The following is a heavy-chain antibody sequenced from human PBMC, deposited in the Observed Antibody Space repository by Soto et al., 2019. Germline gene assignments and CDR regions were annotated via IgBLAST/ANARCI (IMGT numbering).Heavy chain of an antibody. D-gene: IGHD3-22*01. CDR3: ARMNYYDTSGYPFDY. Sequence: SETLSLTCTVSGGSISSYYLSWIRQPPGKGLEWIGYIYFRGTTNYNPSLKSRVTMSADTSKNQFSLKLNSVTAADTAVYHCARMNYYDTSGYPFDYWGQGMMVTVSS. J-gene: IGHJ4*02. V-gene: IGHV4-59*01. CDR1: GGSISSYY. CDR2: IYFRGTT.